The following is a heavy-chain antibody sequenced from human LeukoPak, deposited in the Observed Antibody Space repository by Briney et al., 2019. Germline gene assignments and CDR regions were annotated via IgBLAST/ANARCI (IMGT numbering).Heavy chain of an antibody. D-gene: IGHD3-22*01. J-gene: IGHJ6*02. V-gene: IGHV1-69*01. CDR1: GGTFSSYA. CDR3: ARDLRYYDSSGSTGYYYGMDV. Sequence: SVKVSCKASGGTFSSYAISWVRQAPGQGLEWMGGIIPIFGTANYAQKFQGRVTITADESTSTAYVELSSLRSEDTAVYYCARDLRYYDSSGSTGYYYGMDVWGQGTTVTVSS. CDR2: IIPIFGTA.